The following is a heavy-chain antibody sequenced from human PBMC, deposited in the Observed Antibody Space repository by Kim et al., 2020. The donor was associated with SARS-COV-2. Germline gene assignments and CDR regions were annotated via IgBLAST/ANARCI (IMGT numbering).Heavy chain of an antibody. V-gene: IGHV3-73*01. Sequence: GGSLRLSCAASGFTFSGSAMHWVRQASGKGLEWVGRIRSKANSYATAYAASVKGRFTISRDDSKNTAYLQMNSLKTEDTAVYYCTSPNLPSGSYPNWFDPWGQGTLVTVSS. CDR1: GFTFSGSA. CDR3: TSPNLPSGSYPNWFDP. CDR2: IRSKANSYAT. J-gene: IGHJ5*02. D-gene: IGHD1-26*01.